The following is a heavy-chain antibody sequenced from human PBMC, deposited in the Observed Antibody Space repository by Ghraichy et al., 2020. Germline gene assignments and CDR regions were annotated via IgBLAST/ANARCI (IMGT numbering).Heavy chain of an antibody. CDR1: GFTFSNYW. V-gene: IGHV3-7*03. Sequence: GGSLRLSCAASGFTFSNYWMSWVRQAPGKGLEWVANIKEDGSEDFYVDSVKGRFTISRDNAKNSLDLQMNSLRAEDTAIYYCARDWAYDTGNTFYYYGMDVWGQGTTVTVAS. CDR3: ARDWAYDTGNTFYYYGMDV. D-gene: IGHD3-22*01. J-gene: IGHJ6*02. CDR2: IKEDGSED.